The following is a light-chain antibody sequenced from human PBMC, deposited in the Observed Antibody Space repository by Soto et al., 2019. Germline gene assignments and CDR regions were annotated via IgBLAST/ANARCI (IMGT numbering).Light chain of an antibody. CDR1: SSDVGAYNY. V-gene: IGLV2-11*01. CDR2: DVS. J-gene: IGLJ3*02. CDR3: CSYAGSYSWV. Sequence: QSALTQPRSVSGSPGQSVTISCTGTSSDVGAYNYVSWYQHHPGKAPKVMIYDVSERPSGVPDRFSGSKSDNKASLTISGFQAEDEADYYCCSYAGSYSWVFGGGTKLTVL.